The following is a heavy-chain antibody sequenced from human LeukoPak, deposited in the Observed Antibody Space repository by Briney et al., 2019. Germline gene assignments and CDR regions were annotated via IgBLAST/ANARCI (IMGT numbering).Heavy chain of an antibody. CDR2: TSPKSGDR. Sequence: GASVKVSCKISGCTFTDYFIHWVRQAPGQGLEWMGWTSPKSGDRKCTQKFRGRVTMTRDTSISTVYMELDRLTFDDTAVYFCARDNYGTLDYWGQGSLVTVSS. D-gene: IGHD4-17*01. J-gene: IGHJ4*02. CDR1: GCTFTDYF. CDR3: ARDNYGTLDY. V-gene: IGHV1-2*02.